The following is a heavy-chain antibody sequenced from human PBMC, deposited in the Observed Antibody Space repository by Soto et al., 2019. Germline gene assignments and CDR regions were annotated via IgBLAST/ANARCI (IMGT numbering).Heavy chain of an antibody. D-gene: IGHD3-10*01. V-gene: IGHV3-30-3*01. J-gene: IGHJ6*02. Sequence: QVQLVEAGGGVVQPGRSLRLSCAASGFTFSSYAMHWVRQAPGKGLEWVAVISYDGSNKYYADSVNGRFTISRDNSKNTLYLQMNSLRADDTDVYYCVRDSVLLWFGELFGYGMDVWGQGTTVTGCS. CDR3: VRDSVLLWFGELFGYGMDV. CDR1: GFTFSSYA. CDR2: ISYDGSNK.